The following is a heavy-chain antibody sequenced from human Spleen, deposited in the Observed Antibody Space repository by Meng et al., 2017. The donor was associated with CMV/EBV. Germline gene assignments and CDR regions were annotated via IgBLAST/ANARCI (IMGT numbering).Heavy chain of an antibody. D-gene: IGHD3/OR15-3a*01. Sequence: ASGFSFCRNALGCVRQARGKGLEWVSAISGSGGSTYYADSVEGRFTISRDNSKNTLYLQMNTLRAEDTAVYYCAKDLDWTYNWFDPWGQGTLVTVSS. V-gene: IGHV3-23*01. J-gene: IGHJ5*02. CDR3: AKDLDWTYNWFDP. CDR2: ISGSGGST. CDR1: GFSFCRNA.